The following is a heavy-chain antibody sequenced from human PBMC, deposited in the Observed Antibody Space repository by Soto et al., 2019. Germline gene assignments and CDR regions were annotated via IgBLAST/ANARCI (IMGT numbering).Heavy chain of an antibody. CDR2: ITGSGGGT. Sequence: EVQLLESGGGLLQPGGSLRLSCTASGFTFSNYAMTWVRQAPGKGLEWVSTITGSGGGTYYADSVKGRFTISRDNSKNTLYLQMPNLRADDTAVYYCAKEMIASTVAAFFDYWGQGTLVTVSS. D-gene: IGHD6-19*01. CDR3: AKEMIASTVAAFFDY. V-gene: IGHV3-23*01. J-gene: IGHJ4*02. CDR1: GFTFSNYA.